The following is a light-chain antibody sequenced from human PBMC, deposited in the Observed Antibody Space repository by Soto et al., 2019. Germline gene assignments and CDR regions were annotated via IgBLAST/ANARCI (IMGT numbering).Light chain of an antibody. CDR1: QSVSSSY. J-gene: IGKJ5*01. CDR2: DAS. Sequence: ESILTQSPATLSLSPGDRATLSCGGSQSVSSSYVAWYQHRPGLAPRLLIHDASSRATGIPDRFSGTKSGTDFTLTISSLEPEDFAVYYCQQRSNWPPEVTFGQGTRLEIK. CDR3: QQRSNWPPEVT. V-gene: IGKV3D-20*02.